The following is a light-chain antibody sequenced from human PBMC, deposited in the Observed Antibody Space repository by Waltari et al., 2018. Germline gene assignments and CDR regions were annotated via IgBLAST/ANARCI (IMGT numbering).Light chain of an antibody. V-gene: IGKV1-5*03. CDR3: QQYNSYSLLP. Sequence: DIQMTQSPSTLSASVGDRVIFSCRASQSISKWLAWYHQKPGTAPKLLIDKASTLESGVPSRVSSSGPGTEFTLTISSLQPEDFATYYCQQYNSYSLLPFGGGTKVEIK. CDR2: KAS. CDR1: QSISKW. J-gene: IGKJ4*01.